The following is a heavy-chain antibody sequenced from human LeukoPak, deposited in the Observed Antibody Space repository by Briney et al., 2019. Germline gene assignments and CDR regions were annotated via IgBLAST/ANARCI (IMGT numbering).Heavy chain of an antibody. Sequence: GESLKISCKGSGYSFTSYWIGWVRQMPGKGLEWMGIIYPGDSDTRYSPSFQGQVTISADKSISTAYLQWGSLKASDTAMYYCARANYDSSGLGGDFDYWGQGTLVTVSS. D-gene: IGHD3-22*01. CDR1: GYSFTSYW. CDR3: ARANYDSSGLGGDFDY. J-gene: IGHJ4*02. V-gene: IGHV5-51*01. CDR2: IYPGDSDT.